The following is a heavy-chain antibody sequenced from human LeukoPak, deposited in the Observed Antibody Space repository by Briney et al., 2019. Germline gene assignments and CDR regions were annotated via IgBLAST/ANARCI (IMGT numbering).Heavy chain of an antibody. CDR3: ARQKSPPWGKQWLAKPIENWFDP. D-gene: IGHD6-19*01. Sequence: PSETLSLTCTVSGGSISSSSYYWGWIRQPPGKGLEWIGSIYYSGSTYYNPSLKSRVTISVDTSKNQFSLKLSSVTAADTAVYYCARQKSPPWGKQWLAKPIENWFDPWGQGTLVTVSS. J-gene: IGHJ5*02. CDR2: IYYSGST. V-gene: IGHV4-39*01. CDR1: GGSISSSSYY.